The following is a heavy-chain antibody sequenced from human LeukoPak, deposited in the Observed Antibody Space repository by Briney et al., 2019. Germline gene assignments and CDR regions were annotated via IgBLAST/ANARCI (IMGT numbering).Heavy chain of an antibody. CDR2: MSSDGINT. CDR1: GFTFRRSG. CDR3: AKDHSGSGRAFEY. J-gene: IGHJ4*02. Sequence: TGGSLRLSCATSGFTFRRSGVHWVRQAPGKVLEWVALMSSDGINTYYADSVKGRFTVSRDSSKDTLYLQMNSLRADDTAIYYCAKDHSGSGRAFEYWGQGTLVTVSS. V-gene: IGHV3-30*04. D-gene: IGHD2-15*01.